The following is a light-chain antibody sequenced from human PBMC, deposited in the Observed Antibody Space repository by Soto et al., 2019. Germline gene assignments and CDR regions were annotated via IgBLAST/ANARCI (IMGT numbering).Light chain of an antibody. J-gene: IGKJ4*01. CDR2: AAS. CDR1: QGISTF. Sequence: DIQMTQSPSSLSASVGDRATITCRANQGISTFLAWFQQKPGHAPKPLIYAASTLQTGVPSRCSGGGSGTDFIFTISSLQPDGLATYDWQEYKSYPFTFGGGTKVEIK. V-gene: IGKV1-16*01. CDR3: QEYKSYPFT.